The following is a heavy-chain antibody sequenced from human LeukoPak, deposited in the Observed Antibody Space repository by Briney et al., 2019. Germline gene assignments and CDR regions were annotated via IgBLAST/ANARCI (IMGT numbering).Heavy chain of an antibody. CDR1: GFSFSSYN. CDR2: ISSTSGTI. CDR3: ARRYCSTSSCISAFDV. D-gene: IGHD2-2*01. V-gene: IGHV3-48*01. J-gene: IGHJ3*01. Sequence: PGGSLRLSCEASGFSFSSYNMNWVRQAPGKGLDGVSYISSTSGTIYYADSVKGRFTISRDNAKNSLYLQMNSLRAEDTAVYYCARRYCSTSSCISAFDVWGQGTMVTVSS.